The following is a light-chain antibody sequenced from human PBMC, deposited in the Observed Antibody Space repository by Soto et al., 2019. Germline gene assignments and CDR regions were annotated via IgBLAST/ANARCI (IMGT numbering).Light chain of an antibody. V-gene: IGKV3-20*01. J-gene: IGKJ2*01. CDR3: LQYGSSPYT. Sequence: EIVLTQSPGTPSLSPGERATLSCRASQSVSSSYLAWYQQKPGQAPRPLIYGASSRATGIPDRFSGSGSGTDFTLTISRLEPEDFAVYYCLQYGSSPYTFGQGTKLEIK. CDR2: GAS. CDR1: QSVSSSY.